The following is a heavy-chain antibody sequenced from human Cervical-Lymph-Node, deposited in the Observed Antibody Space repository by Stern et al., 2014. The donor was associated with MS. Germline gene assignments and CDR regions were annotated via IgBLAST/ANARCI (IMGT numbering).Heavy chain of an antibody. CDR1: GDTFSSYA. CDR3: ARGGGLVGYFDY. CDR2: ITPVLGTT. D-gene: IGHD1-26*01. V-gene: IGHV1-69*06. J-gene: IGHJ4*02. Sequence: VQLVQSGAEVKKPGSSVKVSCKASGDTFSSYAINWVRQVPGPGLEWMGGITPVLGTTNYAQKFQGRVTSTADNSTNTAYMELMTLRSEDTAVYYCARGGGLVGYFDYWGQGTLVSVSS.